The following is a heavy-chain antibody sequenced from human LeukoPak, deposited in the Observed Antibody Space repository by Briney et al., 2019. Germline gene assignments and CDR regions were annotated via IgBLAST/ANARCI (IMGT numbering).Heavy chain of an antibody. CDR2: IYYSGST. V-gene: IGHV4-59*08. CDR3: ARHVPFSYYDSSGYYSDY. CDR1: GGSIRSYY. D-gene: IGHD3-22*01. J-gene: IGHJ4*02. Sequence: SETLSLTCTVSGGSIRSYYGSWIRQPPGKGLEWVGYIYYSGSTNYNPSLKSRVTISVDTSKINFSLTLSSVTAADTSVYYCARHVPFSYYDSSGYYSDYWGQGTLVTVSS.